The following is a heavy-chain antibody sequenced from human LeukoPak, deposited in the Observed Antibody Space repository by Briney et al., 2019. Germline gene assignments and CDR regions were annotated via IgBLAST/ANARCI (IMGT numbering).Heavy chain of an antibody. CDR3: ARGRTGTDY. Sequence: GGSLRLSCAASGFTVSSNYMSWVRQAPGKGLEWVSVIYSGGSTYYADSVQGRFTISRDDSKNTVYLQMNSLRVEDTAVYYCARGRTGTDYWGQGTLVTVSS. D-gene: IGHD1/OR15-1a*01. CDR1: GFTVSSNY. J-gene: IGHJ4*02. V-gene: IGHV3-53*01. CDR2: IYSGGST.